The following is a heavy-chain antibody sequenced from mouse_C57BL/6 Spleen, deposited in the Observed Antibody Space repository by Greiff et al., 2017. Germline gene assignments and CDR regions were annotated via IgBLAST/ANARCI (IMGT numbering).Heavy chain of an antibody. CDR2: IYPGSGNT. CDR3: AKFMADSMEY. J-gene: IGHJ4*01. Sequence: QVQLQQSGAELVRPGASVKLSCKASGYTFTDYYINWVKQRPGQGLEWIARIYPGSGNTYYNEKFKGKATLTVEKSSSAAYMQLSILTSEDSAVYCCAKFMADSMEYRGQGTSVTVSS. D-gene: IGHD1-1*01. CDR1: GYTFTDYY. V-gene: IGHV1-76*01.